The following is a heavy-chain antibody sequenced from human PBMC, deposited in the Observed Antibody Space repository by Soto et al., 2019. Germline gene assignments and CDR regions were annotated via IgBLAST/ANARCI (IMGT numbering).Heavy chain of an antibody. V-gene: IGHV4-31*03. CDR3: ARDTGLAPTVWGY. J-gene: IGHJ4*03. CDR2: VYHSGST. CDR1: GDSIRGGGHY. D-gene: IGHD7-27*01. Sequence: QVQLQESGPGLVKPSQTLSLTCSVSGDSIRGGGHYWNWIRQFPGKGLEWIGYVYHSGSTHYNPSLSGRLTISIDTSKNQFSLRLISVTAADTALYYCARDTGLAPTVWGYWGHGTQVTVSS.